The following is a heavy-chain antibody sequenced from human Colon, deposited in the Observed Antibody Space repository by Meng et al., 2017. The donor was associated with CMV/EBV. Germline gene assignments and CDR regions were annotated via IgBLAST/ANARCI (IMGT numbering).Heavy chain of an antibody. V-gene: IGHV4-61*01. CDR3: ARGKTMYGVTYYFDS. CDR1: CGSVKGGFDY. CDR2: VYYTGST. D-gene: IGHD3-10*02. Sequence: SCGSVKGGFDYCRLIRQPPGKVLEWIGHVYYTGSTNYTPSLRGRVTMSMDTSKNQFSLMLNSVTAADTAVYYCARGKTMYGVTYYFDSWGLGTLVTVSS. J-gene: IGHJ4*02.